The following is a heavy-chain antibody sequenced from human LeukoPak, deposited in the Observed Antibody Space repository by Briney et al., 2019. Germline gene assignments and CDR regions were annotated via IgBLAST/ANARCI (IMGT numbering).Heavy chain of an antibody. CDR3: ARESLRNYYYYYMDV. Sequence: PSETLSLTCTVSGGSISSYYWSWIRQPAGKGLEWIGRIYTSGSTNYNPSLKSRVTMSVDTSKNQFSLKLSSVTAADTAVYYCARESLRNYYYYYMDVWGKGTTVTVSS. CDR1: GGSISSYY. CDR2: IYTSGST. V-gene: IGHV4-4*07. J-gene: IGHJ6*03. D-gene: IGHD2-21*02.